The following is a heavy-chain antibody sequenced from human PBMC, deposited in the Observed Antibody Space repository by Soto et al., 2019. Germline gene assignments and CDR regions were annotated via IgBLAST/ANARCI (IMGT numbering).Heavy chain of an antibody. CDR3: ARVGGFGATTIDY. CDR1: GGSISSGDYY. D-gene: IGHD3-10*01. J-gene: IGHJ4*02. Sequence: QVQLQESGPGLVKPSQTLSLTCTVSGGSISSGDYYWSWIRQPPGKGLEWIGYIYYSGSTYYNPSLKSRVTISVDPSKNQFSLKLSSVTAADTAVYYCARVGGFGATTIDYWGQGTLVTVSS. CDR2: IYYSGST. V-gene: IGHV4-30-4*01.